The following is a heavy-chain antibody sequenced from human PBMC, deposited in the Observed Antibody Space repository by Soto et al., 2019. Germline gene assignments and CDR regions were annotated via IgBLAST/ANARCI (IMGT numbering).Heavy chain of an antibody. J-gene: IGHJ4*02. Sequence: EVQLVESGGGLVQPGRSLRLSCAASGFTFDDYAMHWVRQVPGKGLEWVSGISWNSGRIGYADSVKGRFTISRDNGKRSLCLQLSSMSAEETELYYSPNGDGQGYGGSQLDYWGRGALVTVSS. CDR2: ISWNSGRI. CDR1: GFTFDDYA. CDR3: PNGDGQGYGGSQLDY. V-gene: IGHV3-9*01. D-gene: IGHD5-12*01.